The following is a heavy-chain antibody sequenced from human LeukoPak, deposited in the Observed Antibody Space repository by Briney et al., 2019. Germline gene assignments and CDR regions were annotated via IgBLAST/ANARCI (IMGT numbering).Heavy chain of an antibody. CDR3: ARPPGYYDSSGSSDY. Sequence: GGSLRLSCAASGFTFSSYAMHWVRQAPGKGLEGVAVISYDGSNKYYADSVKGRFTISRDNSKNTLYLQMNSLRAEDTAVYYCARPPGYYDSSGSSDYWGQGTLVTVSS. CDR1: GFTFSSYA. V-gene: IGHV3-30-3*01. J-gene: IGHJ4*02. CDR2: ISYDGSNK. D-gene: IGHD3-22*01.